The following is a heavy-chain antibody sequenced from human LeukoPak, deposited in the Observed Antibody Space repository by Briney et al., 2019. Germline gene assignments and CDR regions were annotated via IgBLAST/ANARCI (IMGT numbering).Heavy chain of an antibody. J-gene: IGHJ3*02. CDR2: IRYDGSRK. CDR3: AKVSLNMVNDAFDI. CDR1: GFTFISYG. V-gene: IGHV3-30*02. D-gene: IGHD4/OR15-4a*01. Sequence: PGGSLRLSCAASGFTFISYGMQWVRQALGKGLEWVAFIRYDGSRKYYADSVKGRFTISRDNSKNTLYLQMNSLRAEDTAMYYCAKVSLNMVNDAFDIWGQGTMVSVSS.